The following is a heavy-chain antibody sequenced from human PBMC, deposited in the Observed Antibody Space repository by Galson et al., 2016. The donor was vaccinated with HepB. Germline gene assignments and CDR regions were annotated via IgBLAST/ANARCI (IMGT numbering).Heavy chain of an antibody. CDR1: GFTFSTYN. CDR3: ARDRQYYYAPDAFDI. V-gene: IGHV3-48*02. CDR2: ISSSSTI. D-gene: IGHD3-10*01. Sequence: SLRLSCAASGFTFSTYNMNWVRQAPGKGLEWVSYISSSSTIYYADSVKGRFTISRDNAKNSLYLQMNSLRDEDTAVYYCARDRQYYYAPDAFDIWGRGTLVPVSS. J-gene: IGHJ2*01.